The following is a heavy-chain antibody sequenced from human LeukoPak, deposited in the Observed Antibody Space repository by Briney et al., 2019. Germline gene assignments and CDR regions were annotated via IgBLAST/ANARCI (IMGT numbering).Heavy chain of an antibody. J-gene: IGHJ6*03. CDR1: GGTFSSFA. Sequence: SVKVSCKTSGGTFSSFAITWVRQTPGQGLEWMGGIIPIFGTTNYAQKFQDRVTITADKSTSTAYMKLSSLRSEDTAVYFCARVVGLTGYSSNWYSGYYYYMDVWGKGTTVTVSS. D-gene: IGHD6-13*01. CDR3: ARVVGLTGYSSNWYSGYYYYMDV. CDR2: IIPIFGTT. V-gene: IGHV1-69*06.